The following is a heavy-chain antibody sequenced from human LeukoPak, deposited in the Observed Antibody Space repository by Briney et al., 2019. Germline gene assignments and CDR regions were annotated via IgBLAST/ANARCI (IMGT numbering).Heavy chain of an antibody. CDR2: IYYSGST. J-gene: IGHJ4*02. CDR3: ARQGDGQTFHFDY. Sequence: SETLSLTCTVSGGSISSSSYYWGWIRQPPGKGLEWIGSIYYSGSTYYNPSLKSRVTISVDTSKNQFSLKLSSVTAADTAVYYCARQGDGQTFHFDYWGQGTLVTVSS. D-gene: IGHD5-24*01. V-gene: IGHV4-39*01. CDR1: GGSISSSSYY.